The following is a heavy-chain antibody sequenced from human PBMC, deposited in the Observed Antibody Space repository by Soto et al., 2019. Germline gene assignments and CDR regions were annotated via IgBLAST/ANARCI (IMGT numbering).Heavy chain of an antibody. CDR3: ARATEIGAAFDI. Sequence: GGSLRLSCAASGFTFSSYAMHWVRQAPGKGLEYVSAISSNGGSTYYANSVKGRFTISRGNSKNTLYLQMGSLRAEDMAVYYCARATEIGAAFDIWGQGTMVTVSS. V-gene: IGHV3-64*01. CDR1: GFTFSSYA. J-gene: IGHJ3*02. CDR2: ISSNGGST. D-gene: IGHD1-26*01.